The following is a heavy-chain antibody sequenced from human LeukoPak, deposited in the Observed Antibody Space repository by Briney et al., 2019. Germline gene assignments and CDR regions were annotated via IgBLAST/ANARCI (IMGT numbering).Heavy chain of an antibody. Sequence: ASVKVSCKASGYTFTSYAMYWVRQAPGQRLEWMGWINAGNGNTKYSQKFQGRVTITRDTSASTAYMELSSLRSEDTAVYYCARVRKGDTAMVPFDYWGQGTLVTVSS. D-gene: IGHD5-18*01. CDR2: INAGNGNT. CDR1: GYTFTSYA. CDR3: ARVRKGDTAMVPFDY. V-gene: IGHV1-3*01. J-gene: IGHJ4*02.